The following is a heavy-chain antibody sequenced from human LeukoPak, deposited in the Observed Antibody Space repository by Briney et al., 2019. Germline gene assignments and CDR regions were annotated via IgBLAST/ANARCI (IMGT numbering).Heavy chain of an antibody. J-gene: IGHJ5*02. D-gene: IGHD2-2*01. CDR2: IYTSGST. V-gene: IGHV4-61*02. CDR1: GGSISSGSYY. CDR3: ARDCSSTSCPFTP. Sequence: SETLSLTCTVSGGSISSGSYYWSWIRQPAGKGLEWIGRIYTSGSTNYNPSLKSRVTISVDTSKNQFSLKLSSVTAADTAVYYCARDCSSTSCPFTPWGQGTLVTVSS.